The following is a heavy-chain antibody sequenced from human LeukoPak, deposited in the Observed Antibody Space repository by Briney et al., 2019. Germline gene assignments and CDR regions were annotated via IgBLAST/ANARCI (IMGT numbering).Heavy chain of an antibody. CDR2: ISSSGSTI. D-gene: IGHD6-13*01. V-gene: IGHV3-11*01. CDR3: ARSSSWYPNWFDP. J-gene: IGHJ5*02. Sequence: NAGGSLRLSCAASGFTFSDYYMSWIRQAPGKGLEWGSYISSSGSTIYYADSVKGRFTISRDNAKNSLYLQMNSLRAEDTAVYYCARSSSWYPNWFDPWGQGTLVTVSS. CDR1: GFTFSDYY.